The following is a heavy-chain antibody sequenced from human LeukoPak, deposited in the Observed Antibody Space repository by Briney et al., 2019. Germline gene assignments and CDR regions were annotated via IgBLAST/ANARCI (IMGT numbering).Heavy chain of an antibody. Sequence: GGSLRLSCAASGFSFSTFGMHWVRQAPGKGLEWVAFIGHDGSKIYYADSVQGRFTISRDNSKNTLYLEMNSLSGEDTALYYCAKDHVTWGNRYFDHWGQGTLGTVSS. CDR2: IGHDGSKI. CDR3: AKDHVTWGNRYFDH. V-gene: IGHV3-30*02. CDR1: GFSFSTFG. J-gene: IGHJ4*02. D-gene: IGHD3-16*01.